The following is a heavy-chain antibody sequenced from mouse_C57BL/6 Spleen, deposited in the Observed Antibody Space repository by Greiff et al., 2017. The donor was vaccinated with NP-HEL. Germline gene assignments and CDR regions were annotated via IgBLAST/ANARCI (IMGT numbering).Heavy chain of an antibody. CDR2: FYPGSGSI. Sequence: QVQLQQSGAELVKPGASVKLSCKASGYTFTEYTIHWVKQRSGQGLEWIGWFYPGSGSIKYNEKFKDKATLTADKSSSTVYMGLSRLTSEDSAVFFCARQGPYYYGSSSWYFDGWGTGTTVTVAS. V-gene: IGHV1-62-2*01. D-gene: IGHD1-1*01. CDR3: ARQGPYYYGSSSWYFDG. CDR1: GYTFTEYT. J-gene: IGHJ1*03.